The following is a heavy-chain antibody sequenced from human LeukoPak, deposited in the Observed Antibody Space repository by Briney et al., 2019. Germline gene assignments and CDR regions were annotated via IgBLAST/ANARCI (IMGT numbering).Heavy chain of an antibody. CDR1: GGSISSYY. J-gene: IGHJ4*02. CDR2: IYTSGST. CDR3: ARDSGSYIDY. D-gene: IGHD1-26*01. V-gene: IGHV4-4*09. Sequence: SETLSLTCTVSGGSISSYYWSWIRQPPGKGREWIGYIYTSGSTNYNPSLKSRVTISVDTSKNQFSLKLSSVTAADTAVYYCARDSGSYIDYWGQGTLVTVSS.